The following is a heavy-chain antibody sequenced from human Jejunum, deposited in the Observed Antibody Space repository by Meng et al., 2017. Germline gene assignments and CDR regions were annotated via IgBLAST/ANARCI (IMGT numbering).Heavy chain of an antibody. V-gene: IGHV2-5*02. D-gene: IGHD2-15*01. CDR2: NYWDDDK. J-gene: IGHJ4*02. CDR3: THRREDPRSAFYYLDY. Sequence: QITLKESGPTLVNPTQTLTLTCSLSGVSLSSTGVSVGWIRQPPGKALEWLALNYWDDDKRYNPSLMSRLTITKDTSMNHVVLTMTNIDPVDTGTYYCTHRREDPRSAFYYLDYWGRRTLVPSPQ. CDR1: GVSLSSTGVS.